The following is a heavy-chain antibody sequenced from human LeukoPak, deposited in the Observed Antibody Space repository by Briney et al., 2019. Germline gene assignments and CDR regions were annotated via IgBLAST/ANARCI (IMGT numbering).Heavy chain of an antibody. CDR2: TYYRSKSKWHY. CDR1: GDRLASNIAA. D-gene: IGHD2-15*01. V-gene: IGHV6-1*01. CDR3: ATDGGSWFPDY. J-gene: IGHJ4*02. Sequence: SQTLSLSWPISGDRLASNIAAWNWIRESPLRGLEGLGRTYYRSKSKWHYEYSVSVKSRIIINADTSKNQFSLQLSSVTPDDTAVYYCATDGGSWFPDYWGQGTLATVSS.